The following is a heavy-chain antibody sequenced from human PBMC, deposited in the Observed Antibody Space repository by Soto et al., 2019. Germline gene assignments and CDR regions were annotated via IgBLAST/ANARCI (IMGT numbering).Heavy chain of an antibody. CDR3: ARDAVPGNGEWEWFAP. D-gene: IGHD6-19*01. CDR1: GFTFRTYA. Sequence: EVQLLESGGTLVQPGGSLRLSCAASGFTFRTYAMSWVRQSPGKGLEWVSSIHGGGGRTLYADSVKGRFTISRDDSKNTLYLQMDSLRAEDTAQYHCARDAVPGNGEWEWFAPWGQGTLVTVVS. V-gene: IGHV3-23*01. J-gene: IGHJ5*02. CDR2: IHGGGGRT.